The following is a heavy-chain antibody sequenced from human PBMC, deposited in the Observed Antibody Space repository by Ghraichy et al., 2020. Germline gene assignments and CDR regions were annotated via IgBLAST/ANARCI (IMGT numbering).Heavy chain of an antibody. Sequence: ASVKVSCKASGDTFTSYYMHWVRQAPGQGLEWMAIINPNGGSTTYAQKFQGRITVTRDTSTRTVYMELRSLSSEDTAVYSCARDHGPRGGWFGAWGQGSPDPISS. CDR2: INPNGGST. V-gene: IGHV1-46*01. D-gene: IGHD2-15*01. CDR1: GDTFTSYY. CDR3: ARDHGPRGGWFGA. J-gene: IGHJ5*02.